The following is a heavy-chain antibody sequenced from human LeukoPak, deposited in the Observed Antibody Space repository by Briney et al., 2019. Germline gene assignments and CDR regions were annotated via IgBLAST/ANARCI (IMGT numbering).Heavy chain of an antibody. CDR1: GGSISSYY. V-gene: IGHV4-59*01. J-gene: IGHJ4*02. Sequence: SEPLSLTCTVSGGSISSYYWSWIRQPPGKGLEWIGYIYYSGSTNYNPSLKSRVTISVDTFKNQFSLKLSSVTAADTAVYYCASDRYSYGYFDYWGQGTLVTVSS. CDR3: ASDRYSYGYFDY. D-gene: IGHD5-18*01. CDR2: IYYSGST.